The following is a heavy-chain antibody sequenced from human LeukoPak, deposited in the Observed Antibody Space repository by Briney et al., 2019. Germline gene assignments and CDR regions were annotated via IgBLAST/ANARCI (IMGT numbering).Heavy chain of an antibody. Sequence: PGGSLRLSCAASGFTFSSYAMHWVRQAPGKGLEWVAVISYDGSNKYYADSVKGRFTISRDNAKNSLYLQMNSLRAEDTAVYYCARALDYFDYWGQGTLVTVSS. CDR3: ARALDYFDY. CDR2: ISYDGSNK. J-gene: IGHJ4*02. D-gene: IGHD6-13*01. CDR1: GFTFSSYA. V-gene: IGHV3-30-3*01.